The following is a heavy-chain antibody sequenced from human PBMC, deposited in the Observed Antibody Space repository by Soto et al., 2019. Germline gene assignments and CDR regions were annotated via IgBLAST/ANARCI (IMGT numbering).Heavy chain of an antibody. V-gene: IGHV3-48*02. J-gene: IGHJ6*04. D-gene: IGHD5-12*01. CDR3: ARVIYGGWSTIKDYYYYAMDV. CDR2: ISGGSSRI. CDR1: GFTFSSYD. Sequence: TGGSLRLSCAASGFTFSSYDMNWVRQAPGKGLEWVSYISGGSSRIFYADSVKGRFTISRDNAKNSLYLQMNSLRDEDTGVYYCARVIYGGWSTIKDYYYYAMDVWGKGTTVTVSS.